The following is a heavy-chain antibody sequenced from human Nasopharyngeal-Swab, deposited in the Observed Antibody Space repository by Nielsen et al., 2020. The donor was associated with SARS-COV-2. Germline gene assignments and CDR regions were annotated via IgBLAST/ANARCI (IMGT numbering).Heavy chain of an antibody. CDR1: GFTFSTYW. CDR3: TRDPDDYGSGSFYN. V-gene: IGHV3-74*01. Sequence: GGSLRLSCAASGFTFSTYWMHWVRQAPGEGLVWVSRINSDGSSTRYADSVKGRFTISGDNAKNTLYLQMNSLRAEDTAMYYCTRDPDDYGSGSFYNWGQGTMVTVSS. D-gene: IGHD3-10*01. J-gene: IGHJ3*02. CDR2: INSDGSST.